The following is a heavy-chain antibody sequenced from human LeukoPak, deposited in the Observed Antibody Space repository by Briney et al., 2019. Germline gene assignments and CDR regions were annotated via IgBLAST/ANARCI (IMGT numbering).Heavy chain of an antibody. CDR3: AKGYSSSWYPPKYFQH. V-gene: IGHV3-9*03. CDR1: GFTFDDCA. Sequence: GGSLRLSCAASGFTFDDCAMHWVRQAPGKGLEWVSGISWNSGSIGYADSVKGRFTISRGNAKNSLYLQMNSLRAEDMALYYCAKGYSSSWYPPKYFQHWGQGTLVTVSS. CDR2: ISWNSGSI. J-gene: IGHJ1*01. D-gene: IGHD6-13*01.